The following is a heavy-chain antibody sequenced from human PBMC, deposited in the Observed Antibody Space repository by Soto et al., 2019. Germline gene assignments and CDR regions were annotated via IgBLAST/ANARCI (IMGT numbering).Heavy chain of an antibody. V-gene: IGHV1-18*01. CDR1: GYTFTSYG. J-gene: IGHJ5*02. D-gene: IGHD3-10*01. CDR3: ARALYGSGSMNWFDP. Sequence: QVQLVQSGAEVKKPGASVKVSCKASGYTFTSYGISWVRQAPGQGLEWMGWISAYNGNTNYAQKLQRRVTMTTVTSTSPADMELRSLRSDDTAVYYCARALYGSGSMNWFDPWGQGTLATVSS. CDR2: ISAYNGNT.